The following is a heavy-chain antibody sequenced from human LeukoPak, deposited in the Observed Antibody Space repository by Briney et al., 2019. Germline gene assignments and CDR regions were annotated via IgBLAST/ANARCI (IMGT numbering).Heavy chain of an antibody. CDR2: IKQDGGEK. V-gene: IGHV3-7*01. Sequence: GGSLTLSCAASGFTFSGYWMSWPRQAPGKGLEWVANIKQDGGEKYYVDSVKGRFTISRDNAKNSLYLQMNSLRAEDTVVYYCARDRGFGQADVWGKGTTVTVSS. J-gene: IGHJ6*04. D-gene: IGHD3-10*01. CDR1: GFTFSGYW. CDR3: ARDRGFGQADV.